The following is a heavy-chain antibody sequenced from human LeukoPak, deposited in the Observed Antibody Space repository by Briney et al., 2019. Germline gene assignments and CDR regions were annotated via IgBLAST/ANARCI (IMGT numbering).Heavy chain of an antibody. CDR3: ARLQISVVSAATLPNFDY. CDR2: IYYSGST. D-gene: IGHD2-2*01. V-gene: IGHV4-39*01. J-gene: IGHJ4*02. Sequence: PSETLSLTCTVSGGSISSSSYYWGWIRQPPGKGLEWIGSIYYSGSTYYNPSLKSRVTISVDTSKNQFSLKLSSVTAADTAVYYCARLQISVVSAATLPNFDYWGQGTLVTVSS. CDR1: GGSISSSSYY.